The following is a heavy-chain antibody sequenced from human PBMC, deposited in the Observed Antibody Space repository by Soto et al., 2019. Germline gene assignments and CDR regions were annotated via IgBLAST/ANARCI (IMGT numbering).Heavy chain of an antibody. V-gene: IGHV1-2*04. D-gene: IGHD3-22*01. Sequence: GASVKVSCKASGYTFTGYYMHWVRQAPGEGLEWMGWINPNSGGTNYAQKFQGWVTMTRDTSISTAYMELSRLRSDDTAVYYCAVGFYDSSGYGRYYYYGMDVWGQGTTVTVSS. CDR1: GYTFTGYY. CDR3: AVGFYDSSGYGRYYYYGMDV. J-gene: IGHJ6*02. CDR2: INPNSGGT.